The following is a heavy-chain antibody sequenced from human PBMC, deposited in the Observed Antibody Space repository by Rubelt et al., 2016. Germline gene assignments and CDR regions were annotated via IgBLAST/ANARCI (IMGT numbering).Heavy chain of an antibody. D-gene: IGHD3-10*02. Sequence: QITLKESGPTLVKPTETLTLTCTCPGFSLSASGVGVGWIRQPPGKALEWLALTYWNDDNRYSPSLKSRPTITKDTAKNQVVLTMTNIDPVDTATYYCANVPQFRWFATWGQGTLVTVSS. CDR2: TYWNDDN. J-gene: IGHJ5*02. CDR3: ANVPQFRWFAT. V-gene: IGHV2-5*01. CDR1: GFSLSASGVG.